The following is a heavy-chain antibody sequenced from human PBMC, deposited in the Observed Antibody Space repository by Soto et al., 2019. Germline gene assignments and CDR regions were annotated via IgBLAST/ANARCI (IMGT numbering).Heavy chain of an antibody. CDR2: IYWDDAK. Sequence: QITLKESGPTLVKPTQTLTLTCTFSGFSLSTSGVGVAWIRQPPGKALEWLALIYWDDAKPYRPSLESRLTINNDTSKSQVVLTRTHMDSEDTATYYCGYLPFSGGSCYGFSFSGRDVGGQGTKVTGSS. CDR1: GFSLSTSGVG. CDR3: GYLPFSGGSCYGFSFSGRDV. J-gene: IGHJ6*02. D-gene: IGHD2-15*01. V-gene: IGHV2-5*02.